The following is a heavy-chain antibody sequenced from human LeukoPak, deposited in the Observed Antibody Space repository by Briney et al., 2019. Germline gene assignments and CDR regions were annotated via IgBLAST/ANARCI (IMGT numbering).Heavy chain of an antibody. J-gene: IGHJ5*02. CDR3: ARVGRYSSGRGDRFDP. CDR2: ISSSGSTI. Sequence: GGSLRLSCAASGFTFSDYYMSWIRQARGKGLEWVSYISSSGSTIYYADSVKGRFTISRDNAKNSLYLQMNSLRAEDTAVYYCARVGRYSSGRGDRFDPRGQGTLVTVSS. CDR1: GFTFSDYY. V-gene: IGHV3-11*01. D-gene: IGHD6-19*01.